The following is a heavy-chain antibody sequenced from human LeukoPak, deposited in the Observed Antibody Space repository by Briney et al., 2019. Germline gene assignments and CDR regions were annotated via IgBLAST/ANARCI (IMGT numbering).Heavy chain of an antibody. CDR3: ARDSTVTSWFDP. Sequence: ASVKVSCKASGYTFTGYYMHWVRQAPGQGLEWMGWINPNSGGTNYAQKLQGRVTMTRDTSISTAYMELSRLRSDDTAVYYCARDSTVTSWFDPWGQGTLVTVSS. J-gene: IGHJ5*02. CDR1: GYTFTGYY. D-gene: IGHD4-17*01. V-gene: IGHV1-2*02. CDR2: INPNSGGT.